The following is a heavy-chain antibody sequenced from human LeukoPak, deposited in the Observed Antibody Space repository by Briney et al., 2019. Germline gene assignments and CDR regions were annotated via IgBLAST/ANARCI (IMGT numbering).Heavy chain of an antibody. CDR3: ASRPLVTAMVSYNWFDP. CDR2: INHSGST. CDR1: GFTFSSYA. Sequence: GSLRLSCAASGFTFSSYAMHWVRQAPGKGLEWIGEINHSGSTNYNPSLKSRVTISVDTSKNQFSLKLSSVTAADTAVYYCASRPLVTAMVSYNWFDPWGQGTLVTVSS. D-gene: IGHD5-18*01. V-gene: IGHV4-34*08. J-gene: IGHJ5*02.